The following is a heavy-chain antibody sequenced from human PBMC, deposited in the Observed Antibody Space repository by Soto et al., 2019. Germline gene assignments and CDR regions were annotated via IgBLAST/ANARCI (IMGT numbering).Heavy chain of an antibody. J-gene: IGHJ4*02. V-gene: IGHV3-33*03. CDR1: GFTLSNYG. Sequence: PGGSLRLSCAASGFTLSNYGMHWVRQAPGKGLEWVAVIWYDGINKYYADSLKGRFTISRDNAKSSVYLQMNSLGAEDTAVYYCMTEYKGHWGQGTPVTVSS. D-gene: IGHD1-20*01. CDR3: MTEYKGH. CDR2: IWYDGINK.